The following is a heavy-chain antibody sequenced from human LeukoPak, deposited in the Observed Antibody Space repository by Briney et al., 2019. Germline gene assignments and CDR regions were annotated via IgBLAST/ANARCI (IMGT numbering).Heavy chain of an antibody. J-gene: IGHJ4*02. CDR2: IYWDDDA. Sequence: TLSLTCTVSGGSISSSSYYWGWIRQPPGKGLEWLGIIYWDDDARYSPSLKSRLTITKDSSKNQVVLTMTNMDPVDTATYYCAHTGGALKAVDYWGQGKLVTVSS. CDR3: AHTGGALKAVDY. D-gene: IGHD4/OR15-4a*01. V-gene: IGHV2-5*02. CDR1: GGSISSSSYY.